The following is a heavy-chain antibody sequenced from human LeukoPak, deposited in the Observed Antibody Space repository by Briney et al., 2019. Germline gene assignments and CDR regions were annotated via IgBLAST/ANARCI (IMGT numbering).Heavy chain of an antibody. CDR3: ARDEGTEWELPNLDY. J-gene: IGHJ4*02. CDR1: GFTFSSYE. CDR2: ISSSGSTI. V-gene: IGHV3-48*03. Sequence: GGSLRPSCGASGFTFSSYEMNWVRQAPGKGLEWVSYISSSGSTIYYADSVKGRFTISRDNAKNSLYLQMNSLRAEDTAVYYCARDEGTEWELPNLDYWGQGTLVTVSS. D-gene: IGHD1-26*01.